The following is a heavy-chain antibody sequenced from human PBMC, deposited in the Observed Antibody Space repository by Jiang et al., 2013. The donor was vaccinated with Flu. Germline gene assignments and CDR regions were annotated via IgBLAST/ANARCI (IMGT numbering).Heavy chain of an antibody. J-gene: IGHJ6*02. D-gene: IGHD2-15*01. Sequence: SLKISCKGSGYSFSSYWIGWVRQMPGKGLEWMGIIYPGDSETRYNPSFQGQVTISADKSISTANLQWSSLKASDSAIYYCARSLCSGGRCYSYGMDFWGQGTTVTVSS. CDR3: ARSLCSGGRCYSYGMDF. CDR1: GYSFSSYW. V-gene: IGHV5-51*01. CDR2: IYPGDSET.